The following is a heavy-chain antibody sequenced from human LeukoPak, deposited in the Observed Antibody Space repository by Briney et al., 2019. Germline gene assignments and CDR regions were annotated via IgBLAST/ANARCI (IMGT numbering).Heavy chain of an antibody. D-gene: IGHD6-13*01. CDR3: AKSDAGTAEYYYYYMDV. CDR2: IKQDGSEK. V-gene: IGHV3-7*03. Sequence: GSLRLSCAASGFTFSSYWMSWVRQAPGKGLEWVANIKQDGSEKYYVDSVKGRFTISRDNSKKSLYLQMDSLRAEDTALYYCAKSDAGTAEYYYYYMDVWGKGTTVTVSS. CDR1: GFTFSSYW. J-gene: IGHJ6*03.